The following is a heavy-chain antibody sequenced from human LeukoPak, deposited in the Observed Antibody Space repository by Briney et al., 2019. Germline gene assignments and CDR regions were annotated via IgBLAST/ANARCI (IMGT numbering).Heavy chain of an antibody. J-gene: IGHJ4*02. V-gene: IGHV3-48*04. CDR2: ISSRSSTI. CDR3: AKDADLDSYGSWLDY. Sequence: GGSLRLSCAASGFTFSSYSMNWVRQAPGKGLEWVSYISSRSSTIYYADSVKGRFTISRDNAKNSLYLQVNSLRAEDTAVYYCAKDADLDSYGSWLDYWGQGTLVTVSS. D-gene: IGHD5-18*01. CDR1: GFTFSSYS.